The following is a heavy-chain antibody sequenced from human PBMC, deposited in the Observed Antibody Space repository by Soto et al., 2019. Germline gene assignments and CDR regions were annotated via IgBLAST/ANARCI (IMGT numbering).Heavy chain of an antibody. J-gene: IGHJ5*02. Sequence: GGSLRLSCAASGFTFSSYAMSWVRQAPGKGLEWVSAISGSGGSTYYADSVKGRFTISRDNAKNSLYLQMNSLRAEDTAVYYCARDRFIAAAGTGWFDPWGQGTLVTVSS. V-gene: IGHV3-23*01. CDR2: ISGSGGST. D-gene: IGHD6-13*01. CDR1: GFTFSSYA. CDR3: ARDRFIAAAGTGWFDP.